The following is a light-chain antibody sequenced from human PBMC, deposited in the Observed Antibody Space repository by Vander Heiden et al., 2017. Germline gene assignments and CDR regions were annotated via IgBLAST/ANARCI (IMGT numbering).Light chain of an antibody. CDR3: GTWDSSLSAVV. CDR1: SSNIGNNY. CDR2: DNN. Sequence: QSVLTQPPSVSAAPGPKVTISSSGSSSNIGNNYVSWYQQLPGTAPKLLIYDNNKRPSGIPDRFSGSKSGTSATLGITGLQTGDEADYYCGTWDSSLSAVVFGGGTKLTVL. J-gene: IGLJ2*01. V-gene: IGLV1-51*01.